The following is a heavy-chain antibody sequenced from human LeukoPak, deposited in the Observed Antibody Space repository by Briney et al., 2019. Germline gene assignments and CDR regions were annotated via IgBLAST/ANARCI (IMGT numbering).Heavy chain of an antibody. D-gene: IGHD2/OR15-2a*01. V-gene: IGHV5-51*01. CDR2: IYFDGSDT. CDR3: ARHFYGFDY. J-gene: IGHJ4*02. CDR1: GFSNYW. Sequence: NLGESLKISCKASGFSNYWIGWVRQMPGKGLEWMGIIYFDGSDTRYSPSFQGQVTISADKSISAAYLQWSSLKASDTAIYYCARHFYGFDYWGQGTLVTVSS.